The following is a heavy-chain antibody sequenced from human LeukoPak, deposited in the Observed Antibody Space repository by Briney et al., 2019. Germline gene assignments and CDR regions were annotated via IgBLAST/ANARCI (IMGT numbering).Heavy chain of an antibody. CDR3: AKLLRDDTIYDF. D-gene: IGHD5-24*01. J-gene: IGHJ4*01. V-gene: IGHV3-21*01. CDR2: ISSSIIYI. Sequence: GGSLRLSCAASGFTSSRYSMNWVRQAPGKGLEWVSSISSSIIYIYYADSVKGRFTISRDNAKNSLFLEMNFLRADDTAFYYCAKLLRDDTIYDFWGHGALVTVSS. CDR1: GFTSSRYS.